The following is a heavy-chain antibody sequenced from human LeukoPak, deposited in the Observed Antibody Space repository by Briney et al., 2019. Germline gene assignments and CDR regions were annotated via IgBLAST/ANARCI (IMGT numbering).Heavy chain of an antibody. V-gene: IGHV3-48*03. Sequence: GGSLRLSCAASGFTFSGYEVNWVRQAPGKGLEWVSFISSSGSTIYYADSVKGRFTISRDNAKSSLYLQMNSLRAEDTAVYYCARDGIVVGTTTFDYWGQGALVTVSS. J-gene: IGHJ4*02. CDR2: ISSSGSTI. CDR3: ARDGIVVGTTTFDY. D-gene: IGHD1-26*01. CDR1: GFTFSGYE.